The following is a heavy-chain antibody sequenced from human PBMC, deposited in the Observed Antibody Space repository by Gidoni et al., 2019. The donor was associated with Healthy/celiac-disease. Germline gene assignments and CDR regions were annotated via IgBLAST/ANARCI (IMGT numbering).Heavy chain of an antibody. Sequence: QLQLQESGSGLVKPSQTLSLTCAVSGGSISSGGYSWSWIRQPPGKGLEWIGYIYHSGSTYYNPSLKSRVTISVDRSKNQFSLKLSSVTAADTAVYYCASAPSPYYYDSSGYYHANDAFDIWGQGTMVTVSS. CDR3: ASAPSPYYYDSSGYYHANDAFDI. CDR1: GGSISSGGYS. CDR2: IYHSGST. D-gene: IGHD3-22*01. J-gene: IGHJ3*02. V-gene: IGHV4-30-2*01.